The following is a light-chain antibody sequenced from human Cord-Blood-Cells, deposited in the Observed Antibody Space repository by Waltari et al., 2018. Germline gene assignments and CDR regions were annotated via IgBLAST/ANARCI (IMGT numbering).Light chain of an antibody. CDR1: QSNSSY. CDR3: QQSYSTPRT. CDR2: AAS. J-gene: IGKJ1*01. V-gene: IGKV1-39*01. Sequence: DIPMTQSPSSLSASVGDRVTITCRASQSNSSYLNWYQQKPGKAPKLLIYAASSLQSGVPSRFSGSGSGTDFTLTISRLQPEDFATYYCQQSYSTPRTFGQGTKVEIK.